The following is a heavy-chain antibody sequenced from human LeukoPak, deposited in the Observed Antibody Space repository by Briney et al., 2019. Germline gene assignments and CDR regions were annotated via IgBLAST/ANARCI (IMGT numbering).Heavy chain of an antibody. J-gene: IGHJ6*02. D-gene: IGHD5-18*01. CDR2: INPNSGGT. Sequence: ASVKVSCKASGYTFTAYYMHWVRQAPGQGLEWIGWINPNSGGTNYAQKFQGRVTMTRDTSISTAYMELSRLRSDDTAVYYCARVRIQLWPDYYYYGMDVWGQGTTVTVSS. CDR1: GYTFTAYY. CDR3: ARVRIQLWPDYYYYGMDV. V-gene: IGHV1-2*02.